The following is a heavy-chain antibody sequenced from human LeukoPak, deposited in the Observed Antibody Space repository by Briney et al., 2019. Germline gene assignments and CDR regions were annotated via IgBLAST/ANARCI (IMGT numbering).Heavy chain of an antibody. CDR3: ARVGEVTRDFDY. V-gene: IGHV4-34*01. J-gene: IGHJ4*02. CDR2: INHSGST. D-gene: IGHD3-16*01. CDR1: IGSFSGYY. Sequence: PSETLSLTCAVYIGSFSGYYWTWISHPPGKGLEWIGEINHSGSTNYNPSLKSRVTISVDTSKNQFSLRLSSVTAADTAVYYCARVGEVTRDFDYWGQGTLVTVSS.